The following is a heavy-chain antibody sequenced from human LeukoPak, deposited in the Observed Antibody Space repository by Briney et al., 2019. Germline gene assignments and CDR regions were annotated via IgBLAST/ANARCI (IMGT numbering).Heavy chain of an antibody. Sequence: VGSLRLSCAASGFTFSSYSMNWVRQAPGKGLEWVSSISSSSSYIYYADSVKGRFTISRDNAKNSLYLQMNSLRAEDTAVYYCARDGVLPSTVTTFDYWGQGTLVTVSS. V-gene: IGHV3-21*01. CDR3: ARDGVLPSTVTTFDY. J-gene: IGHJ4*02. CDR2: ISSSSSYI. CDR1: GFTFSSYS. D-gene: IGHD4-17*01.